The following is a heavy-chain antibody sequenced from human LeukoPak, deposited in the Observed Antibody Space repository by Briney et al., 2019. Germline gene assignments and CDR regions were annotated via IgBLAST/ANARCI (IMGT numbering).Heavy chain of an antibody. CDR1: GFTFSSYW. V-gene: IGHV3-74*01. CDR3: ARVARGDYYYYYMDV. Sequence: GGSLRLSCGASGFTFSSYWMHWVRQAPGKGLVWVSRINNDGSSTSYADSVQGRFTISRDNATNTLYLQMNSLRAEDTALYYCARVARGDYYYYYMDVWGKGTTVTVSS. J-gene: IGHJ6*03. D-gene: IGHD3-10*01. CDR2: INNDGSST.